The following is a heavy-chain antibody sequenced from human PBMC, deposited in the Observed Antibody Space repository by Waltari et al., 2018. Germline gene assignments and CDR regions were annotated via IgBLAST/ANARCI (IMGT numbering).Heavy chain of an antibody. J-gene: IGHJ4*02. CDR1: GGSFRGYY. CDR2: INHSGST. V-gene: IGHV4-34*01. D-gene: IGHD3-16*02. CDR3: ARGANYEYVWGSYRYSLFDY. Sequence: QVQLQPWGAGLLKPSETLSLTCAVYGGSFRGYYWSCIRHPPGTGLEWIGEINHSGSTNYNPSLKSRVTRSVYTSKNQFSLKLSSVTAADTAVYYCARGANYEYVWGSYRYSLFDYWGQGTLVTVSS.